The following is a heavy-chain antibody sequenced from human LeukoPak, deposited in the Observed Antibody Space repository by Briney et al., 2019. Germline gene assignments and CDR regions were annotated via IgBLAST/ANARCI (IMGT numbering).Heavy chain of an antibody. CDR3: ARDLLVGPNGYWYFDL. Sequence: SETLSLTRTVSGGSISSYYWSWIRQPPGKGLEWIGYIYYSGSTNYNPSLKSRVTISVDTSKNQFSLELSSVTAADTAVYYCARDLLVGPNGYWYFDLWGRGTLVTVSS. V-gene: IGHV4-59*01. CDR2: IYYSGST. D-gene: IGHD2-2*01. CDR1: GGSISSYY. J-gene: IGHJ2*01.